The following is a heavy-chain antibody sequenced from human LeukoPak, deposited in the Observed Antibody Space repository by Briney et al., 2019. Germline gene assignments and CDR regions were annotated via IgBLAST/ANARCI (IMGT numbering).Heavy chain of an antibody. CDR1: GFTFSDYN. D-gene: IGHD3-10*01. V-gene: IGHV3-11*01. CDR2: ISRSGSTK. CDR3: ARVVSYYGSGSYPKYYYYYMDV. J-gene: IGHJ6*03. Sequence: GGSLRLSCAASGFTFSDYNMRWIRQAPGKGLEWVSSISRSGSTKYYADSVKGRFTISRDNAKNSLFLQMNSLRAEDTAVYYCARVVSYYGSGSYPKYYYYYMDVWGKGTTVTISS.